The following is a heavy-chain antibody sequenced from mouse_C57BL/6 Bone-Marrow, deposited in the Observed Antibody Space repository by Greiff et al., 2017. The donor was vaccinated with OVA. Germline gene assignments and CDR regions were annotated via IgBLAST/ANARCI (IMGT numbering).Heavy chain of an antibody. CDR2: IRNKANGYTT. CDR1: GFTFTDYY. V-gene: IGHV7-3*01. Sequence: DVMLVESGGGLVQPGGSLCLSCAASGFTFTDYYMSWVRQPPGKALEWLGFIRNKANGYTTEYSASVKGRFTISRDNSQSILYLQMNALRAEDSATYYCASWGSFAWFAYWGQGTLVTVSA. D-gene: IGHD1-1*02. CDR3: ASWGSFAWFAY. J-gene: IGHJ3*01.